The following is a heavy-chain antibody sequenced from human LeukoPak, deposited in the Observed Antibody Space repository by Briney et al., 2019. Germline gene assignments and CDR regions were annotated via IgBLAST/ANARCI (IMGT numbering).Heavy chain of an antibody. D-gene: IGHD3-10*01. CDR2: INPSGGST. J-gene: IGHJ3*01. CDR3: ARDDGYYGSGSYSPVF. CDR1: GYTFTSYY. Sequence: GASVKVSRKASGYTFTSYYMHWVRQAPGQGLEWMGIINPSGGSTSYAQKFQGRVTMTRDTSTSTVYMELSSLRSEDTAVYYCARDDGYYGSGSYSPVFWGQGTMVTVSS. V-gene: IGHV1-46*01.